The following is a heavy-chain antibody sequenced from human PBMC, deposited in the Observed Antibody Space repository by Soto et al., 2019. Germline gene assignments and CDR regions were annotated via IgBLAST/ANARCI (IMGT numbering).Heavy chain of an antibody. D-gene: IGHD2-15*01. CDR1: GGSISSSSYY. J-gene: IGHJ4*02. CDR2: IYYSGST. Sequence: QLQLQESGPGLVKPSETLSLTCTVSGGSISSSSYYWGWIRQPPGKGLEWIGSIYYSGSTYYNPSLKSRVTISVDTSKNQFSLKLGSVTAADTAVYYCARHTPAISISDHWGQGTLVTVSS. V-gene: IGHV4-39*01. CDR3: ARHTPAISISDH.